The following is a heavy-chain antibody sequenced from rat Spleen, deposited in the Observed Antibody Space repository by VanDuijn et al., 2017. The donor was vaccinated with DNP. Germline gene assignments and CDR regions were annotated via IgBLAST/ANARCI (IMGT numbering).Heavy chain of an antibody. CDR1: GFSLTNYH. CDR3: NSELPGYHYFDY. J-gene: IGHJ2*01. V-gene: IGHV2-27*01. Sequence: QVQLKESGPGLVQPSQTLSLTCTVSGFSLTNYHVYLVRQSPGKGLEWMGRIQSGGSRDYNSALKPRLSISRDTSKSQVFLTMNSLQTEDTGIYYCNSELPGYHYFDYWGQGVLVTVSS. D-gene: IGHD1-4*01. CDR2: IQSGGSR.